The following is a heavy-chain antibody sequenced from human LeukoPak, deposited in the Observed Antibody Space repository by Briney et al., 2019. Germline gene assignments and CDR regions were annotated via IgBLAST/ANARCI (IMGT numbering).Heavy chain of an antibody. CDR3: AGDPTDSEGGDY. CDR2: IYSDGST. Sequence: GGSLRLSCAASGFTVSGNYMSWVRQAPGKGLEWVSVIYSDGSTYYADSLKGRFAISRDNSKNTLYLQMNSLRAEDTAVYYCAGDPTDSEGGDYWGQGTLVTVSS. D-gene: IGHD2-15*01. CDR1: GFTVSGNY. J-gene: IGHJ4*02. V-gene: IGHV3-53*01.